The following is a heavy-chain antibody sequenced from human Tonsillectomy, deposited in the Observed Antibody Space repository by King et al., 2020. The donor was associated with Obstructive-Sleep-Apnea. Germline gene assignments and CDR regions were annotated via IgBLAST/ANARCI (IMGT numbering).Heavy chain of an antibody. Sequence: VQLQQSGPGLVKPSQTLSLPCALSGDSVSSNRAAWNWIRQSPSRGLEWLGRTYYRSKWYHDYATFVKSRITINPDTSKNQISLQLNFVTPEDTAVYYCARDTADYNWFDSWGQGTLVTVSS. D-gene: IGHD5-18*01. CDR2: TYYRSKWYH. CDR3: ARDTADYNWFDS. V-gene: IGHV6-1*01. CDR1: GDSVSSNRAA. J-gene: IGHJ5*01.